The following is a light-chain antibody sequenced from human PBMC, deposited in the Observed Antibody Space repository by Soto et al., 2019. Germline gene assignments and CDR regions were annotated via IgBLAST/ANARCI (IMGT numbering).Light chain of an antibody. CDR3: CSNAGRSTFV. CDR1: SSDVGSYNL. V-gene: IGLV2-23*02. Sequence: QSALTQPASVSGSPGQSITISCTGTSSDVGSYNLVSWYQQHPGKAPKLMIYEVSKRPSGVSNRFSGSKSGNTASLTISGLQAEDEADYYCCSNAGRSTFVFGSGTKVTV. CDR2: EVS. J-gene: IGLJ1*01.